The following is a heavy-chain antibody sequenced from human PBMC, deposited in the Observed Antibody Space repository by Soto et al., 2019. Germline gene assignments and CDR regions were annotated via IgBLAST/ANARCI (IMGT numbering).Heavy chain of an antibody. CDR3: ASGGSCYSRYCYFDY. D-gene: IGHD2-15*01. CDR1: GGSISSYY. J-gene: IGHJ4*02. CDR2: IYYSGST. Sequence: PSETLSLTCTFSGGSISSYYWSWIRQPPGKGLEWIGYIYYSGSTNYNPSLKSRVTISVDTSKNQFSLKLSSVTAADTAVYYCASGGSCYSRYCYFDYWGQGTLVTVSS. V-gene: IGHV4-59*01.